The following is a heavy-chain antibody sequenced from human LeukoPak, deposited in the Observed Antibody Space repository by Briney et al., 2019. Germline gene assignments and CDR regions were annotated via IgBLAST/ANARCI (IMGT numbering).Heavy chain of an antibody. Sequence: PGGSLRLSCVASGFTFRMNEMTWVRQAPGKGLEWVSYISSSGSTIYYADSVKGRFTISRDNAKNSLYLQMNSLRAEDTAVYYCARAHTAMVTSRYMDVWGKGTTVTISS. CDR1: GFTFRMNE. D-gene: IGHD5-18*01. CDR3: ARAHTAMVTSRYMDV. CDR2: ISSSGSTI. J-gene: IGHJ6*03. V-gene: IGHV3-48*03.